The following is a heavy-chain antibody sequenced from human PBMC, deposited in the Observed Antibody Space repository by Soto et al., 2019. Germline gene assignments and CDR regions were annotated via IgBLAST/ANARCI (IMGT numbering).Heavy chain of an antibody. J-gene: IGHJ4*02. V-gene: IGHV3-30-3*01. Sequence: GGSQRLSYAASGFTFSSYAVHWVRQAPGKGLEWVAVISYDGSNKYYADSVKGRFTISRDNSKNTLYLQMNSLRAEDTAVYYCARDGEFRYSYGTYYFDYWGQGTLVTVSS. CDR2: ISYDGSNK. CDR1: GFTFSSYA. CDR3: ARDGEFRYSYGTYYFDY. D-gene: IGHD5-18*01.